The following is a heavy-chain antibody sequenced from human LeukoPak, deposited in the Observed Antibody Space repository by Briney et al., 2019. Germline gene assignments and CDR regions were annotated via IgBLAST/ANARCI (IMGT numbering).Heavy chain of an antibody. CDR3: ARDHGPYYYGSGSPYNWFDP. D-gene: IGHD3-10*01. CDR2: ISSSGSTI. V-gene: IGHV3-11*04. J-gene: IGHJ5*02. CDR1: GFTFSDYY. Sequence: PGGSLRLSCAASGFTFSDYYMSWIRQAPGKGLGWVSYISSSGSTIYYADSVKGRFTISRDNAKNSLYLQMNSLRAEDTAVYYCARDHGPYYYGSGSPYNWFDPWGQGTLVTVSS.